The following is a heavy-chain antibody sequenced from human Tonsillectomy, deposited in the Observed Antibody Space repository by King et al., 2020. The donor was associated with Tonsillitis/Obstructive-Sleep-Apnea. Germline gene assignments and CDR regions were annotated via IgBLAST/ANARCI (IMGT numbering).Heavy chain of an antibody. V-gene: IGHV3-53*01. J-gene: IGHJ4*02. CDR3: AQGRYYDSSGFPDY. D-gene: IGHD3-22*01. CDR1: GFTVSSNY. Sequence: QLVQSGGGLIQPGGSLRLSCAASGFTVSSNYMTWVRQAPGKGLEWVSIIYSGGSTHYTDSVKDRFTIFRDNSKNTLYLQMNSLRVEDTAVYYCAQGRYYDSSGFPDYWGQGALVTVSS. CDR2: IYSGGST.